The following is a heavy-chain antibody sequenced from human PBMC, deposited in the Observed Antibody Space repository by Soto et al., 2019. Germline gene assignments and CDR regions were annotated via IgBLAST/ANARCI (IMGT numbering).Heavy chain of an antibody. CDR3: VRDSQRGEDFWSGPSDYYGMDV. V-gene: IGHV1-69*13. J-gene: IGHJ6*02. Sequence: SVKVSCKDSGGTFSSYAIIWVRQAPGQGLEWMGGIIPIFGTANYAQKFQGRVTITADESTSTAYMELSSLRSEDTAVYYCVRDSQRGEDFWSGPSDYYGMDVWGQGTTVTVSS. D-gene: IGHD3-3*01. CDR1: GGTFSSYA. CDR2: IIPIFGTA.